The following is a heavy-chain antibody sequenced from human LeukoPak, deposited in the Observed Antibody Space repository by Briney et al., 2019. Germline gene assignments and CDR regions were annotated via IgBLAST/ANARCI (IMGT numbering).Heavy chain of an antibody. V-gene: IGHV4-30-2*01. CDR3: ARGRYDILTGYHGAFDI. CDR1: GGSISSGGYS. J-gene: IGHJ3*02. CDR2: IYHSGST. Sequence: SQTLSLTCAVSGGSISSGGYSWSWIRQPPGKGLEWTGYIYHSGSTYYNPSLKSRVTISVDRSKNQFSLKLSSVTAADTAVYYCARGRYDILTGYHGAFDIWGQGTMVTVSS. D-gene: IGHD3-9*01.